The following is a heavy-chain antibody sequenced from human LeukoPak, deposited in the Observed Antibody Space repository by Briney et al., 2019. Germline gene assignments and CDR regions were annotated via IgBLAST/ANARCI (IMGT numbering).Heavy chain of an antibody. CDR3: ARDRRMLQGYFDY. CDR1: GYTFTSYY. CDR2: INPSGGST. V-gene: IGHV1-46*01. D-gene: IGHD5-24*01. Sequence: ASVKLSCKASGYTFTSYYMHWVRQAPGQGLEWMGIINPSGGSTSYAQKFQGRVTMTRDTSTSTVYMELRSLRSEDTAVYYCARDRRMLQGYFDYWGKGTMVTVSS. J-gene: IGHJ4*02.